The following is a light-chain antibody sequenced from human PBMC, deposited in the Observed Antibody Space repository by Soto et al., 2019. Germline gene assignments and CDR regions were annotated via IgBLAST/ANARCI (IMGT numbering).Light chain of an antibody. CDR3: QQSYSTTWT. CDR1: QDIGNW. J-gene: IGKJ1*01. V-gene: IGKV1-39*01. Sequence: DIQVTQSPPSMAASVGDRFTMTFRASQDIGNWMTWYQQKPGKAPKLLIYSASTLVRGVPSRFSGSGSETDFTLTISSLQPEDFATYSCQQSYSTTWTFGQGTKVDIK. CDR2: SAS.